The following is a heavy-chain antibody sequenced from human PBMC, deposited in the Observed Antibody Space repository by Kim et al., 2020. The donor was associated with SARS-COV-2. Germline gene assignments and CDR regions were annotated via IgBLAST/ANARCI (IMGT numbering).Heavy chain of an antibody. CDR3: ARHPEGYCSGGSCHWFDP. CDR1: GGSISSSSYY. V-gene: IGHV4-39*01. J-gene: IGHJ5*02. CDR2: IYYSGST. D-gene: IGHD2-15*01. Sequence: SETLSLTCTVSGGSISSSSYYWGWIRQPPGKGLEWIGSIYYSGSTYYNPSLKSRVTISVDTSKNQFSLKLSSVTAADTAVYYCARHPEGYCSGGSCHWFDPWGQGTLVTVSS.